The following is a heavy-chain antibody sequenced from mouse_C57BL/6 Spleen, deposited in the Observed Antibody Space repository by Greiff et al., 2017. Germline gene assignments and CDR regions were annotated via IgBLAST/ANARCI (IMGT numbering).Heavy chain of an antibody. J-gene: IGHJ1*03. V-gene: IGHV1-4*01. CDR2: INPSSGYT. D-gene: IGHD1-1*01. Sequence: LVESGAELARPGASVKMSCKASGYTFTSYTMHWVKQRPGQGLEWIGYINPSSGYTKYNQKFKDKATLTADKSSSTAYMQLSSLTSEDSAVYYCASSYYYGSSPYWYIDVWGTGTTVTVAS. CDR3: ASSYYYGSSPYWYIDV. CDR1: GYTFTSYT.